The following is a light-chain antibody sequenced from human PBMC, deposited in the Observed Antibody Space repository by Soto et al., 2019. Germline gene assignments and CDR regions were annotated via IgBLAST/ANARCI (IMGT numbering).Light chain of an antibody. CDR2: GAS. Sequence: EIVLTQSPGTLSLSPGERATLSCRASQSVSSSYLAWYQQKPGQAPSLLIYGASSRATGIPDRFSGSGSGTDFTLTLSRLEPEDFAVYYCQHYGSSPLTFGGGTKVDIK. CDR1: QSVSSSY. CDR3: QHYGSSPLT. V-gene: IGKV3-20*01. J-gene: IGKJ4*01.